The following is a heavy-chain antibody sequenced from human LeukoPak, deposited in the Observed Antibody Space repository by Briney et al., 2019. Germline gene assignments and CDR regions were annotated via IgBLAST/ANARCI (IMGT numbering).Heavy chain of an antibody. CDR1: GGSISSYY. V-gene: IGHV4-59*08. CDR3: ARGYSTGDQDY. Sequence: PSETLSLTCTVSGGSISSYYWSWIRQPPGKGLEWIGYIYYSGSTNYNPSLNSRVTISVDTSKNQFSLKLSSVTAADTAVYYCARGYSTGDQDYWGQGTLVTVSS. D-gene: IGHD2-8*02. J-gene: IGHJ4*02. CDR2: IYYSGST.